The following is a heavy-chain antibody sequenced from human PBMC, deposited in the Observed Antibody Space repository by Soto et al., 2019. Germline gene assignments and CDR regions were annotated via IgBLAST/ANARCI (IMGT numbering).Heavy chain of an antibody. Sequence: PSETLSLTCTVSGGSISSSIYYWGWIRQPPGKGLEWIGSMYYSGNDYYNPSLKSRVTTSVDTSKNQFSLKLSSVSAADTAVYYCAGGLTGYVXGDYWGQGPLVTVSS. D-gene: IGHD1-20*01. CDR2: MYYSGND. CDR1: GGSISSSIYY. J-gene: IGHJ4*02. V-gene: IGHV4-39*01. CDR3: AGGLTGYVXGDY.